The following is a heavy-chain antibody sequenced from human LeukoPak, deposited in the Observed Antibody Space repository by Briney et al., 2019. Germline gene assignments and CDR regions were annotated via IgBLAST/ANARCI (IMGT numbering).Heavy chain of an antibody. CDR1: GYTFTGYY. D-gene: IGHD2-15*01. V-gene: IGHV1-2*02. J-gene: IGHJ3*02. CDR3: ARGDAYCSGGSCQKDAFGI. CDR2: INPNSGGT. Sequence: ASVKVSCKASGYTFTGYYMHRVRQAPGQGLEWMGWINPNSGGTNYAQKFQGKVTMTRDTSISTAYMELSRLRSDDTAVYYCARGDAYCSGGSCQKDAFGIWGQGTMVTVSS.